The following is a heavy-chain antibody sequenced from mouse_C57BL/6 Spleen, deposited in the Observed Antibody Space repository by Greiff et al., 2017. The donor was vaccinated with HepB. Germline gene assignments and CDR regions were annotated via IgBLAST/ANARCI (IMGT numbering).Heavy chain of an antibody. D-gene: IGHD1-3*01. CDR2: ISYSGST. J-gene: IGHJ1*01. CDR1: GYSITRNY. CDR3: ARVAPVPWPYDV. V-gene: IGHV3-8*01. Sequence: EVQLQQSGPGLAKPPYSLCLPWSAPGYSITRNYWNWVRKFPGKKLEYMGYISYSGSTYYNPSLKSRISITRDTSKNQYYLQLNSVTTEDTATYYCARVAPVPWPYDVWGEGSPSTVSS.